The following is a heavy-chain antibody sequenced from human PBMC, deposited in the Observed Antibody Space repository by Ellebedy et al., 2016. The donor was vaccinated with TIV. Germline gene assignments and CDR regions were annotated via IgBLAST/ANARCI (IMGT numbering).Heavy chain of an antibody. CDR1: GFAFSTYP. V-gene: IGHV3-23*01. J-gene: IGHJ5*02. CDR3: AKHALAAGDGNWFDP. D-gene: IGHD6-13*01. Sequence: PGGSLRLSCAASGFAFSTYPMSWVRQAPGKGLEWVSSISGGGGSPYYADSVTGRFTISRDNSKNTLYLQMNSLRAEDTAVYYCAKHALAAGDGNWFDPWGQGTLVTVSS. CDR2: ISGGGGSP.